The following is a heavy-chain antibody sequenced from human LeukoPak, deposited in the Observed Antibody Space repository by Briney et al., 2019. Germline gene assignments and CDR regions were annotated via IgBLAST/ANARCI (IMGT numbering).Heavy chain of an antibody. CDR3: ASATHFSSGWSDAFDI. J-gene: IGHJ3*02. CDR1: GYTFIGYY. Sequence: ASVKVSCKASGYTFIGYYMHWVRQAPGQGLEWMGWINPNSGGTNYAQKFQGRVTMTRDTSISTAYMELSRLRSEDTAVYYCASATHFSSGWSDAFDIWGQGTMVTVSS. V-gene: IGHV1-2*02. D-gene: IGHD6-19*01. CDR2: INPNSGGT.